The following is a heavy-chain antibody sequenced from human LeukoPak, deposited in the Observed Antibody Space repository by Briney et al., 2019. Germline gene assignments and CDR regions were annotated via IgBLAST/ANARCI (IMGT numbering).Heavy chain of an antibody. Sequence: ASVKVSCKASGYTFIGYYMHWVRQAPGQGLEWMGWINPNSGGTNYAQKFQGRVTMTRDTSISTAYMELSRLRSDDTAVYYCARDPRTYDILTGYSNDAFDIWGQGTMVTVSS. CDR3: ARDPRTYDILTGYSNDAFDI. CDR2: INPNSGGT. CDR1: GYTFIGYY. J-gene: IGHJ3*02. V-gene: IGHV1-2*02. D-gene: IGHD3-9*01.